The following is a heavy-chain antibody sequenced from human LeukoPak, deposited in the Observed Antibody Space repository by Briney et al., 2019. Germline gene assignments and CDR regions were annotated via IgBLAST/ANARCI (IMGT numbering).Heavy chain of an antibody. D-gene: IGHD4-17*01. CDR3: ASRGAHGDYWYFDL. Sequence: SETLPRTCTVSGGSISSSSYYWGWIRQPPGKGLEWIGSIYYSGSTYYNPSLKSRVTISVDTSKNQFSLKLSSVTAADTAVYYCASRGAHGDYWYFDLWGRGTLVTVSS. J-gene: IGHJ2*01. CDR1: GGSISSSSYY. V-gene: IGHV4-39*01. CDR2: IYYSGST.